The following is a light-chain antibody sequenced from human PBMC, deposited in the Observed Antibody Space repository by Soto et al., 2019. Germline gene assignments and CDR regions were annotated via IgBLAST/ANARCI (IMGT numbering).Light chain of an antibody. CDR1: SSNIGAGYD. CDR2: ANI. CDR3: QSYASTLSARYV. V-gene: IGLV1-40*01. J-gene: IGLJ1*01. Sequence: QSVLTQPPSVSGAPGQRVTISCTGSSSNIGAGYDLHRYQQRPGAATKLLIAANISRPAGVPDRFSGSKSGTSAYLAITGLQADDEGDYYCQSYASTLSARYVFGTGTKGTVL.